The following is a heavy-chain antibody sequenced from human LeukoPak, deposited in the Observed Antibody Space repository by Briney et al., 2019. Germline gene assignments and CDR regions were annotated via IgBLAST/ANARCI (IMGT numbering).Heavy chain of an antibody. CDR1: GGTFSSYA. J-gene: IGHJ3*02. V-gene: IGHV1-69*13. D-gene: IGHD3-9*01. Sequence: GASVKVSCKASGGTFSSYAISWVRQAPGQGLEWMGGIIPIFGTANYAQKFQGRVTITADESTSTAYMELSSLRSDDTAVYYCARDLPRYFDWLGAFDIWGQGTMVTVSS. CDR2: IIPIFGTA. CDR3: ARDLPRYFDWLGAFDI.